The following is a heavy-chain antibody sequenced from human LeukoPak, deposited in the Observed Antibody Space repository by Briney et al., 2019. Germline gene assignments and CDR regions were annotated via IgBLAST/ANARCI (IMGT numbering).Heavy chain of an antibody. CDR3: ASSYGDYSADY. V-gene: IGHV1-2*02. Sequence: ASVKVSCKASGYTFTGYYMHWVRQAPGQGLEWMGWINPNSGGTNYVQKFQGRVTMTRDTSISTAYMELSRLRSDDTAVYYCASSYGDYSADYWGQGTLVTVSS. J-gene: IGHJ4*02. D-gene: IGHD4-17*01. CDR1: GYTFTGYY. CDR2: INPNSGGT.